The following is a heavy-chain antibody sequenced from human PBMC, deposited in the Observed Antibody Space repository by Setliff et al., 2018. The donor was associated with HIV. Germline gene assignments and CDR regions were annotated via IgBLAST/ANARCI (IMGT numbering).Heavy chain of an antibody. D-gene: IGHD1-26*01. CDR1: GYTFTGYY. J-gene: IGHJ6*02. CDR3: ARDSEAVGANHYYYYYGMDV. Sequence: ASVKVSCKASGYTFTGYYMHWVRQAPGQRLEWMGGIVPIFGTTNYAQKFQGRVTITADESTSTAYMELSSLRSDDTAVYYCARDSEAVGANHYYYYYGMDVWGQGTTVTVSS. CDR2: IVPIFGTT. V-gene: IGHV1-69*13.